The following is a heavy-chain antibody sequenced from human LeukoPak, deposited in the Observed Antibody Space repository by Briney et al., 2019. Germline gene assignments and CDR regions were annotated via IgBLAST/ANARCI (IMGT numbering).Heavy chain of an antibody. V-gene: IGHV3-30*18. CDR1: GFTFSSYG. Sequence: PGGSLRLSCAASGFTFSSYGMHWVRQAPGKGLEWVAVISYDGSNKYYADSVKGRFTISRDNSKNSLYLQMNSLRAEDTALYYCAKDIAPRGVITIYYYYYGMDVWGKGTTVTVSS. CDR2: ISYDGSNK. D-gene: IGHD3-10*01. CDR3: AKDIAPRGVITIYYYYYGMDV. J-gene: IGHJ6*04.